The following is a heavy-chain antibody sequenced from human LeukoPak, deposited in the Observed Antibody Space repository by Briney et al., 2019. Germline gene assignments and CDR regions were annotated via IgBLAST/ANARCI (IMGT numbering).Heavy chain of an antibody. CDR1: GGSISSYY. D-gene: IGHD3-22*01. J-gene: IGHJ3*02. CDR2: IYTSGST. Sequence: SETLSLTCTVSGGSISSYYWSWIRQPAGKGLEWIRRIYTSGSTNYNPSLKSRVIMSVDTSKNQFSLKLSSVTAADTAVYYCARDGPGNYDSSGYYTPDAFDIWGQGTMVTVSS. V-gene: IGHV4-4*07. CDR3: ARDGPGNYDSSGYYTPDAFDI.